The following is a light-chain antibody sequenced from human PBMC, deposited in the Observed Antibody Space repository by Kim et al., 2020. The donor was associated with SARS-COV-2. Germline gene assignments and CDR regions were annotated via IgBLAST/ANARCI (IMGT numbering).Light chain of an antibody. CDR3: CSYRTSDTLYV. CDR1: SSDVGGSNY. J-gene: IGLJ1*01. CDR2: DVT. Sequence: QSALTQPASVSGSPGQSITISCTGTSSDVGGSNYVSWYQYRPGKAPKLLIYDVTYRPSGVSTRFSGSRSGTTASLTISGLQAEDEADYYCCSYRTSDTLYVFGSGTKVTVL. V-gene: IGLV2-14*03.